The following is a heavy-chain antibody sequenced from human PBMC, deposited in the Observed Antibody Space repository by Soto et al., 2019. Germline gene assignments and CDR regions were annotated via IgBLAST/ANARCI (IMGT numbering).Heavy chain of an antibody. CDR2: MYHSGST. CDR3: ARVGATTGNLWFDP. Sequence: SETLSLTCAVSGGSISSGGYSWSWIRQPPGKGLEWIGYMYHSGSTYYNPSLKSRVTISIDRSKNQFSLKLSSVTAADTAVYYCARVGATTGNLWFDPWGQGTPVPVSS. CDR1: GGSISSGGYS. V-gene: IGHV4-30-2*01. D-gene: IGHD1-26*01. J-gene: IGHJ5*02.